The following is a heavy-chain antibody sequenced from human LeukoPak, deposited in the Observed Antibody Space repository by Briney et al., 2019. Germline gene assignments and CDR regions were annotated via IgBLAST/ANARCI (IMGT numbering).Heavy chain of an antibody. CDR2: ISAYNGYT. J-gene: IGHJ6*02. D-gene: IGHD3-3*01. Sequence: ASVKVSCKASGYTFTSYGISWVRQAPGQGLEWMGWISAYNGYTNYAQKLQGRVTVTTDTSTSTAYMELRSLRSDDTAVYYCARVDITIFGVVLYAMDVWGQGTTVTVS. V-gene: IGHV1-18*01. CDR3: ARVDITIFGVVLYAMDV. CDR1: GYTFTSYG.